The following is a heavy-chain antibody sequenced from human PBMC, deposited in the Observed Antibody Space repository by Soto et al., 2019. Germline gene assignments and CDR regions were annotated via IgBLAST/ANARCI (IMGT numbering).Heavy chain of an antibody. J-gene: IGHJ6*02. V-gene: IGHV1-18*01. D-gene: IGHD3-16*02. CDR2: ISGYNANT. CDR1: GYTLTSHG. Sequence: QVQLVQSGAEVKNPGASVKVSCKASGYTLTSHGISWVRQAPGQGLEWMGWISGYNANTNYAQKLQGRVTTTTDTSTSTGYMELRSLRSDDTAVYYCARVGLSYPDYYYYGMDVWGQGTTVTVSS. CDR3: ARVGLSYPDYYYYGMDV.